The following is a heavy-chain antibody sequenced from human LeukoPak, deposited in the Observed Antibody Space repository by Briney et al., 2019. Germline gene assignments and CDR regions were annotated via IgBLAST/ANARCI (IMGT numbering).Heavy chain of an antibody. V-gene: IGHV4-39*07. Sequence: SETLSLTCTVSGGSISSSSYYWGWIRQPPGKGLEWIGSIYHSGSTYYNPSLKSRVTISVDTSKNQFSLKLSSVTAADTAVYYCALVRRYCSGGSCHHDAFDIWGQGTMVTVSS. CDR3: ALVRRYCSGGSCHHDAFDI. J-gene: IGHJ3*02. CDR1: GGSISSSSYY. D-gene: IGHD2-15*01. CDR2: IYHSGST.